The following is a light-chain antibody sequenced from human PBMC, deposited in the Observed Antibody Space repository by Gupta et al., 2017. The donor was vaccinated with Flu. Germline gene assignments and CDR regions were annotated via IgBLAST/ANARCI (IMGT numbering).Light chain of an antibody. CDR1: NIGSKS. CDR2: DDS. CDR3: QVWDSSSDHRV. Sequence: SYVLTQPPSVSVAPGQTARITCGGTNIGSKSVHWYQQKPGQAPVLVVYDDSDRPSGIPERFSGSNSGNTATLTISRVEARDEADYYCQVWDSSSDHRVFGGGTKLTVL. V-gene: IGLV3-21*02. J-gene: IGLJ3*02.